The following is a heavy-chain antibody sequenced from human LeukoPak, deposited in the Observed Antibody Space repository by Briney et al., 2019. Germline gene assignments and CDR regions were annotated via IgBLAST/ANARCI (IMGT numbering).Heavy chain of an antibody. V-gene: IGHV3-7*01. CDR3: ARAEIVATSPFDY. CDR1: GFTFSSYW. J-gene: IGHJ4*02. CDR2: IKQEGSEK. Sequence: GGSLRLSCAASGFTFSSYWMSWVRQAPGKGLEWVANIKQEGSEKYYVDSVKGRFTISRDNAKNSLYLQMNSLRAEDTAVYYCARAEIVATSPFDYWGQGTLVTVSS. D-gene: IGHD5-12*01.